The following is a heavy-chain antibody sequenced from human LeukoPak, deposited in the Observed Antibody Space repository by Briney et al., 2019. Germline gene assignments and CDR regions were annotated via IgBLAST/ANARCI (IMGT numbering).Heavy chain of an antibody. CDR1: GFTFSTYT. V-gene: IGHV3-21*01. CDR3: ARDLTSGVGGGAHPLQH. CDR2: ISSNSAYI. D-gene: IGHD1-26*01. Sequence: KSGGSLRLSRAASGFTFSTYTMNWVRQAPGKGLEWVSSISSNSAYIFYADSVKGRFTISRDNAKNSLYLQMNSLRAEDTAVYYCARDLTSGVGGGAHPLQHWGQGTLVTVSS. J-gene: IGHJ1*01.